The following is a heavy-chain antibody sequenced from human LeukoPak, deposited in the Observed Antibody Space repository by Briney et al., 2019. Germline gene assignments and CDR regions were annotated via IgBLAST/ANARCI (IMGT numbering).Heavy chain of an antibody. D-gene: IGHD2-2*02. V-gene: IGHV4-30-4*01. CDR2: IYYSGST. Sequence: SQTLSLTCTVSGGSISSGDYYWSWIRQPPGKGLEWIGYIYYSGSTYYNPSLKSRVTISVDTSKNQFSLKLSSVTAADTAVYYCARAGYCSSTSCYKGKYYYYYMDVWGKGTTVTVSS. CDR3: ARAGYCSSTSCYKGKYYYYYMDV. CDR1: GGSISSGDYY. J-gene: IGHJ6*03.